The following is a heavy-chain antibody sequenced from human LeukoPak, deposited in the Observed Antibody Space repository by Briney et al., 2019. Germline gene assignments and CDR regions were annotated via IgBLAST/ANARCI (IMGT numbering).Heavy chain of an antibody. CDR2: ISGSGGST. J-gene: IGHJ4*02. V-gene: IGHV3-23*01. D-gene: IGHD6-19*01. CDR3: AKGKDSSGWYYFDY. Sequence: GRSLTLSCAAYGFTFTSYATSWVRQAPGEGLEWVSAISGSGGSTTYANSVKGRLTLSRDTSKNTLYLQMNSLRAEDTAVYYCAKGKDSSGWYYFDYWGQGTLVTASS. CDR1: GFTFTSYA.